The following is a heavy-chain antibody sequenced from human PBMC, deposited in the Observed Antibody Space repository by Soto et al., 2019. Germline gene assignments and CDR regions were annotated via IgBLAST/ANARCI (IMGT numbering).Heavy chain of an antibody. D-gene: IGHD6-13*01. CDR1: GGSFGGYY. J-gene: IGHJ5*01. Sequence: QVHLQQWGAGLLRPSETLSLTCGISGGSFGGYYWTWIRQSPGKGLEWIGEVNYSGRPNYNPSLKRRVTVSVDMTNNPPSLAVNAADAAGMAFYYCARGGGPGSRYYWFDSWGKGPLVSVYS. CDR3: ARGGGPGSRYYWFDS. CDR2: VNYSGRP. V-gene: IGHV4-34*02.